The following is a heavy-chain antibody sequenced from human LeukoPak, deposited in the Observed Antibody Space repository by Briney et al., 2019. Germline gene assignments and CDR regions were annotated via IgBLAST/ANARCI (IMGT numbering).Heavy chain of an antibody. CDR2: INPNSSGT. CDR1: GYTFTGYY. J-gene: IGHJ4*02. Sequence: ASVKVSCMASGYTFTGYYMHWVRQAPGQGLEWMGWINPNSSGTNYVQKFRGRVTMTRDTSISTAYMELSRLRSDDTAVYYCARDYYGSGSFFFDYWGQGTLVTVSS. CDR3: ARDYYGSGSFFFDY. V-gene: IGHV1-2*02. D-gene: IGHD3-10*01.